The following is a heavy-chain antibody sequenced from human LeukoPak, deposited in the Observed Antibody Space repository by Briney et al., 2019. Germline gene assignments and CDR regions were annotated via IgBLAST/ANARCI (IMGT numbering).Heavy chain of an antibody. J-gene: IGHJ4*02. D-gene: IGHD3-22*01. Sequence: GGSLRLSCAASGFTFSSYALSWVRQAPGKGLEWVSAISGSGGSTYYADSVKGRFTISRDNSKNTLYLQMNSLRAEDTAVYYCAKVPHYSDSSGSLDYWGQGTLVTVSS. CDR2: ISGSGGST. CDR3: AKVPHYSDSSGSLDY. V-gene: IGHV3-23*01. CDR1: GFTFSSYA.